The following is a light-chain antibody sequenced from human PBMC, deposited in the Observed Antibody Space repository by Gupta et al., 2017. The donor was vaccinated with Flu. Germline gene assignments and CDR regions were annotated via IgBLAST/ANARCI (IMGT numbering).Light chain of an antibody. V-gene: IGLV1-47*01. CDR3: AAWDDSLNGVV. CDR2: RSN. J-gene: IGLJ2*01. Sequence: RVTIACSGGTSNVGNNYLYWYRQFPGAAPNLLIFRSNQRPSGVSDRFSGSKSGTSASLAISGLRSEDEADYSCAAWDDSLNGVVFGGGTKLTVL. CDR1: TSNVGNNY.